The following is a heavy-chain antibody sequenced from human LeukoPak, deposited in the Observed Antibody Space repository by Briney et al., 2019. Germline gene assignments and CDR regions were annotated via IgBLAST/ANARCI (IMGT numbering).Heavy chain of an antibody. J-gene: IGHJ4*02. CDR3: ARGEHTFES. CDR1: GGSINFYY. CDR2: LYSSGNT. V-gene: IGHV4-4*07. D-gene: IGHD1/OR15-1a*01. Sequence: PSETLSLTRTVSGGSINFYYWNWIRQPAGKGLEWVGRLYSSGNTNYNPSLRSRITMSVDTSKNEFSLKLTSVTAADTAIYYCARGEHTFESWGQGTLVSVSS.